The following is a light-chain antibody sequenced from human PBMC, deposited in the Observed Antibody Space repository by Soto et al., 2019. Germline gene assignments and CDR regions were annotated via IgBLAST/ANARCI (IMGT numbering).Light chain of an antibody. CDR1: QSLSTTS. Sequence: EIVLTQSPGTLSLSPGERATLSCRASQSLSTTSLAWYQHKPGQPPRLLIYGASTRTTGIPDRFSGSGSGTDFTLTISKQEPEDFAVYYCHQYGTSPFTFGPGTEVDIK. V-gene: IGKV3-20*01. J-gene: IGKJ3*01. CDR2: GAS. CDR3: HQYGTSPFT.